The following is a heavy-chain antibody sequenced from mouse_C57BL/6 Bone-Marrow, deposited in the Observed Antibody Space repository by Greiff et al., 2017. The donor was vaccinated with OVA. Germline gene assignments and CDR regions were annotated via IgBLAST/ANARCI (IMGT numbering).Heavy chain of an antibody. D-gene: IGHD2-4*01. V-gene: IGHV1-80*01. J-gene: IGHJ4*01. CDR2: IYPGDGDP. Sequence: VQLQQSGAELVKPGASVKISCKASGYAFSSYWMNWVKQRPGKGLEWIGKIYPGDGDPNYNGKLKGKATLTADKSTSTAYMQISCLTSGDSAVYYCASPPFYYDYLCAMDYWGQGTSVTVSS. CDR1: GYAFSSYW. CDR3: ASPPFYYDYLCAMDY.